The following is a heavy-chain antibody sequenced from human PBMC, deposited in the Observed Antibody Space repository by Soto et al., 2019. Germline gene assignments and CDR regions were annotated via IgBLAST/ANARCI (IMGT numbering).Heavy chain of an antibody. CDR2: IVPIYGTR. J-gene: IGHJ6*02. CDR1: GGTFSRYA. D-gene: IGHD3-10*01. V-gene: IGHV1-69*01. Sequence: QVQLVQSGAEVKKPGSSVKVSCKASGGTFSRYAFSWVRQAPGQGLEWMGGIVPIYGTRGFAQKFQGRLTITADEHTRTAYMELSSLRSEDTAVYYCARDLDYYGSGSHYYYGMGVWGQGTTVTVSS. CDR3: ARDLDYYGSGSHYYYGMGV.